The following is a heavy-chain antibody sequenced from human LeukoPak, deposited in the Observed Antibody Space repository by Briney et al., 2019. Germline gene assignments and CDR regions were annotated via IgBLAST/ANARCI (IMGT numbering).Heavy chain of an antibody. Sequence: PGGSLRLSCKASGFIFSNYAMRWVRQAPGKGLEWVSSISASGGRTYYADSVQGRFTISRDNSKNTLYLQINSLRAEDTAVFYCARGSETGTTSRWFDLWGQGTLVTVSS. CDR3: ARGSETGTTSRWFDL. J-gene: IGHJ5*02. V-gene: IGHV3-23*01. D-gene: IGHD1-1*01. CDR2: ISASGGRT. CDR1: GFIFSNYA.